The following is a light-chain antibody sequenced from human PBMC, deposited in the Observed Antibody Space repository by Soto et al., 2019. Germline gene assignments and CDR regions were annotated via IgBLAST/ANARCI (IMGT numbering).Light chain of an antibody. CDR3: QQYGSAPRT. CDR1: QSVSSSY. V-gene: IGKV3-20*01. CDR2: GAS. Sequence: ELVLTQSPGNLSLSIAKRATLSCRASQSVSSSYLAWYQQKPGQAPRLLIYGASSRATGIPDRFSGSGSGTDFTLTISRLEPEDFAVYYGQQYGSAPRTFGRGTKVDIK. J-gene: IGKJ1*01.